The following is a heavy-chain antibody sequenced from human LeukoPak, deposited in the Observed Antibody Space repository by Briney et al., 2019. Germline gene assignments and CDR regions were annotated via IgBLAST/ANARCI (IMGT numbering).Heavy chain of an antibody. D-gene: IGHD3-22*01. CDR2: INHSGST. Sequence: SETLSLTCAVYGGSFSGYYWSWIRQPPGKGLEWIGEINHSGSTNYNPSLKSRVTMSVDTSKNQFSLKLSSVTAADTAVYYCARADRAYYDSSGYGNWFDPWGQGTLVTVSS. J-gene: IGHJ5*02. V-gene: IGHV4-34*01. CDR1: GGSFSGYY. CDR3: ARADRAYYDSSGYGNWFDP.